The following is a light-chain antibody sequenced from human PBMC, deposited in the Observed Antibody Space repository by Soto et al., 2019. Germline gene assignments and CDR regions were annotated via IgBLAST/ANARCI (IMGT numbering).Light chain of an antibody. Sequence: DIQMTQSPSTLSASVGDRVTITCRASQNVRIYLAWYQQKPGKAPKLLIYQTSSLQSGVPSRFSGSGSETEFTLAISSLQPEDFATYYCQQYYIYPPAFGLGKKVEIK. CDR1: QNVRIY. CDR3: QQYYIYPPA. CDR2: QTS. V-gene: IGKV1-5*03. J-gene: IGKJ3*01.